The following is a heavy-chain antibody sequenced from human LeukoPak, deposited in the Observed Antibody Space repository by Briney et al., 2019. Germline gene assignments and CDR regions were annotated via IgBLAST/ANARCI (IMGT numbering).Heavy chain of an antibody. V-gene: IGHV3-11*04. Sequence: PGGSLRLSCAASGFAFSEYYMSWIRQAPGKGLEWDAKISSSGSTIYYADSVKGRFTISRNNAKNSLYLQMNILRAEDTAVYYCARGPGSRKCLQYWGQGTLVTVSS. CDR2: ISSSGSTI. J-gene: IGHJ1*01. CDR3: ARGPGSRKCLQY. CDR1: GFAFSEYY. D-gene: IGHD1-14*01.